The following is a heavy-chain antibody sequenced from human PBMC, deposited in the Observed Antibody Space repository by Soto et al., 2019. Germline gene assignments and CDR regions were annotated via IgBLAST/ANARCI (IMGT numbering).Heavy chain of an antibody. J-gene: IGHJ4*02. CDR3: ARGPRFGR. CDR1: GGSISSGGYS. Sequence: QLQLQESGSGLVKPSQTLSLTCAVSGGSISSGGYSWSWIRQPPGKGLEWIGYINHSGGTYYNPSLKMPLTISVDRSKTQFSLSLSSVTAADTAVYYCARGPRFGRWGQGTLVTVSS. V-gene: IGHV4-30-2*01. CDR2: INHSGGT. D-gene: IGHD3-3*01.